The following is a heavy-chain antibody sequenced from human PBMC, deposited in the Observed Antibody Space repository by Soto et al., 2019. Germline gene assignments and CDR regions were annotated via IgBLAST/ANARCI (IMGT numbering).Heavy chain of an antibody. D-gene: IGHD6-6*01. J-gene: IGHJ5*02. CDR3: ARMRQLVPVGWFDP. Sequence: VASVKVSCKASGGTFSSYAISWVRQAPGQGLEWMGGIIPIFGTANYAQKFQGRVTITADKSTSTAYMELSSLRSEDTAVYYCARMRQLVPVGWFDPWGQGTLVTVSS. V-gene: IGHV1-69*06. CDR2: IIPIFGTA. CDR1: GGTFSSYA.